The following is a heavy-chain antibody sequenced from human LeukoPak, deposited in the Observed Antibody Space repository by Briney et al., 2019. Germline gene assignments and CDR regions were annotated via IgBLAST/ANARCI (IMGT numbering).Heavy chain of an antibody. J-gene: IGHJ4*02. CDR1: GFTFSSYS. Sequence: GGSLRLSCAASGFTFSSYSMNWVRQAPGKGLQWVSSISSSSYIYYADSVKGRFTISRDNAKNSLYLQMNSLRAEDTAVYYCALLPTYYDILTDWGQGTLVTVSS. V-gene: IGHV3-21*01. D-gene: IGHD3-9*01. CDR3: ALLPTYYDILTD. CDR2: ISSSSYI.